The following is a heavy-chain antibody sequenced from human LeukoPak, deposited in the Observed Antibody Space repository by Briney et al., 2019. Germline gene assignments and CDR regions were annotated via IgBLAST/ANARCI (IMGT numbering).Heavy chain of an antibody. CDR2: INHSGST. Sequence: SETLSLTCAVYGGSFSGYYWSWIRQPPGKGLEWIGEINHSGSTNYNPSLKSRVTISVDTSKNQFSLKLSSVTAADTAVYYCARQLAYCGGDCYTYYFDYWGQGTLVTVSS. V-gene: IGHV4-34*01. D-gene: IGHD2-21*02. CDR1: GGSFSGYY. CDR3: ARQLAYCGGDCYTYYFDY. J-gene: IGHJ4*02.